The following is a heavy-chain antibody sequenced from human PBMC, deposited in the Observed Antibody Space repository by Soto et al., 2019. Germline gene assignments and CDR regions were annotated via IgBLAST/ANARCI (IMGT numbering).Heavy chain of an antibody. CDR3: AREVRGVITLDY. CDR2: IWYDGSNK. Sequence: QVQLVESGGGVVQPGRSLRLSCAASGFIFSSYGMHWVRQAPGKGLEWVAVIWYDGSNKYYADSVKGRFTISRDNSKNTLYLQMNSLRAEDTAVYYCAREVRGVITLDYWGQGTLVTVSS. J-gene: IGHJ4*02. D-gene: IGHD3-10*01. V-gene: IGHV3-33*01. CDR1: GFIFSSYG.